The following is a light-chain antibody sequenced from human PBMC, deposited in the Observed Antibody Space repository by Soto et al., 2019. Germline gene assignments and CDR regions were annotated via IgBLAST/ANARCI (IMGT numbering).Light chain of an antibody. V-gene: IGLV2-8*01. CDR3: SSHAGSNNVV. CDR2: EVS. Sequence: QSALTQPPSASGSPGQSVTISCTGTSSDIDAYDYVSWYQQHPGKAPKLVIYEVSKQPSGVPDRFSGSKSGNTASLTVSGLQAEDEATYYCSSHAGSNNVVFGGGTKLTV. CDR1: SSDIDAYDY. J-gene: IGLJ2*01.